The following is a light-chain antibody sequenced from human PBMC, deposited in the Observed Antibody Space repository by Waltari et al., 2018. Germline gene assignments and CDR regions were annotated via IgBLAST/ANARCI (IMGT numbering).Light chain of an antibody. V-gene: IGLV2-14*03. J-gene: IGLJ3*02. CDR2: DVS. Sequence: QSALTQPASVSGSPGQSLTIPCTGTSSDVGTYNYFPWYQQHPGKAPNLLIYDVSYRPSGVSYRFSGSKSGNTASLTISGLQAEDEADYYCSSYITTNTLELFGGGTSLTVL. CDR1: SSDVGTYNY. CDR3: SSYITTNTLEL.